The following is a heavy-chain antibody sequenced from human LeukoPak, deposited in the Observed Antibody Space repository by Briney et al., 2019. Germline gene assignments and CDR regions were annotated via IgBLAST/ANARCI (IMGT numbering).Heavy chain of an antibody. CDR2: MNPNSGNT. V-gene: IGHV1-8*01. Sequence: ASVTVSCKASGYTFTSYDINWVRQAPGQGLEWTGWMNPNSGNTGYAQKFQGRVTMTRNTSISTAYMELSSMRSEDTAVYYCARTVRSVVAAPRYYFDYWGQGTLVTVSS. J-gene: IGHJ4*02. CDR3: ARTVRSVVAAPRYYFDY. CDR1: GYTFTSYD. D-gene: IGHD2-15*01.